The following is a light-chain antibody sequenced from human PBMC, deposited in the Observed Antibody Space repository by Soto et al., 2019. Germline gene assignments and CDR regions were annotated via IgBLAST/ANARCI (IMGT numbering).Light chain of an antibody. CDR3: QSYDSSRSGYV. V-gene: IGLV1-40*01. CDR2: GNS. CDR1: SSNIGAGYD. Sequence: QSALTQPPSVSGAPGQRVTISCTGSSSNIGAGYDVHWYQQLPGTAPKLLIYGNSNRPSGVPDRFSGSKSGTSASLAITGLQAEDEAAYYCQSYDSSRSGYVFGTGTKLTVL. J-gene: IGLJ1*01.